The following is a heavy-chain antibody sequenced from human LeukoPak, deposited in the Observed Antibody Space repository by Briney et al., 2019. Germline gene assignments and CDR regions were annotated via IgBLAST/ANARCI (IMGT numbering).Heavy chain of an antibody. CDR1: GGSFSDYY. Sequence: SETLSLTCAVYGGSFSDYYWSWIRQPPGKGLEWIGDINHSGSTNYNPSLKSRVTISVDTSKNQFSLKLSSVTAADTAVYYCARNAATTVVVNAPASGEVGLDYLGQGTLVTVSS. J-gene: IGHJ4*02. D-gene: IGHD2-21*01. CDR2: INHSGST. CDR3: ARNAATTVVVNAPASGEVGLDY. V-gene: IGHV4-34*01.